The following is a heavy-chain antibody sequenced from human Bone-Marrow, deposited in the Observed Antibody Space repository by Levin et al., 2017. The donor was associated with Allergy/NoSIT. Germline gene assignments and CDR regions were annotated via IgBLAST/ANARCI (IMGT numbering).Heavy chain of an antibody. D-gene: IGHD3-10*01. Sequence: GGSLRLSCVASGFTFSNAYIHWVRQAPGKGLEWVGHIKSKRGGGTVDYAAPVNGRFSISRADSKDTLYLQMSSLRTDDTAVDYCYGSGGSFGVDVWGQGTTVTVSS. V-gene: IGHV3-15*07. J-gene: IGHJ6*02. CDR1: GFTFSNAY. CDR2: IKSKRGGGTV. CDR3: YGSGGSFGVDV.